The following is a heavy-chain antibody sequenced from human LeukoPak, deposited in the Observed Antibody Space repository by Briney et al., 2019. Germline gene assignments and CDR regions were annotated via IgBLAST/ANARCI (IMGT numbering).Heavy chain of an antibody. J-gene: IGHJ5*02. D-gene: IGHD3-3*01. Sequence: ASVNVSCMASRYTFTSYGISWVRQAPGQGLDWMGWISAYNGNTNYAQKLQGRATMTTDTSTSTAYMELRSLRSDDTAVYYCARQGRNYDFWSGYPDTNWFDPWGQGTLVTVSS. V-gene: IGHV1-18*01. CDR2: ISAYNGNT. CDR1: RYTFTSYG. CDR3: ARQGRNYDFWSGYPDTNWFDP.